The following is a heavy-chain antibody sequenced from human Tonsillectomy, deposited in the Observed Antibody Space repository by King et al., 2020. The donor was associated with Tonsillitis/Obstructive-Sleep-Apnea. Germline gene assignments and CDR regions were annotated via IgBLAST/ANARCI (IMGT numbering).Heavy chain of an antibody. CDR1: GGSISSSNW. J-gene: IGHJ6*03. CDR2: IYHSGNT. Sequence: MQLQESGPGLVKPSGTLSLTCAVSGGSISSSNWWSWVRQPPGKGLEWIGEIYHSGNTNYNPSLKSRVTISVDKSKNQISLKVSSVTAADTAVYYCAGDNSGTDFWSGHYYYMDVWGKGTTVTVSS. V-gene: IGHV4-4*02. CDR3: AGDNSGTDFWSGHYYYMDV. D-gene: IGHD3-3*01.